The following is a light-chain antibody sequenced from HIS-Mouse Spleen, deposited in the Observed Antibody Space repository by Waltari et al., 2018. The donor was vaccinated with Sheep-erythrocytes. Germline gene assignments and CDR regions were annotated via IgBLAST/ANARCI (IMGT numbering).Light chain of an antibody. CDR2: AAS. Sequence: DIQFTQSPSFLSASVGDRVTITCRASQGISSYLAWYQQKPGKAPKLLIYAASTLQSGVPSRFSCSGSGTEFTLTISSLQPEDFATYYCQQLNSYPHTFGQGTKLEIK. J-gene: IGKJ2*01. CDR3: QQLNSYPHT. V-gene: IGKV1-9*01. CDR1: QGISSY.